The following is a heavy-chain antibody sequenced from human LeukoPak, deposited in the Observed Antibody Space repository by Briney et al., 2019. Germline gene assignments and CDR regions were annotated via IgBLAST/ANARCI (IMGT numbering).Heavy chain of an antibody. CDR3: ARVDWYDNPRDGWFDP. CDR2: IYYSGST. J-gene: IGHJ5*02. Sequence: PSETLSLTCTVSGGSISSHYWSWIRQPPGKGLEWIGYIYYSGSTNYNPSLKSRVTISVDTSKNQFSLKLSSVTAADTAVYYCARVDWYDNPRDGWFDPWGQGTLVTVSS. D-gene: IGHD3-9*01. V-gene: IGHV4-59*11. CDR1: GGSISSHY.